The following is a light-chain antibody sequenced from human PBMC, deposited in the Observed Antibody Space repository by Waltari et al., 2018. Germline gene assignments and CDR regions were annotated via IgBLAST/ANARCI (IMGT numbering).Light chain of an antibody. CDR2: DVN. CDR1: SSDVGAYTD. J-gene: IGLJ2*01. V-gene: IGLV2-14*03. CDR3: SSFTSDSTWV. Sequence: QSALTQPASVSGSPGQSITISCAGTSSDVGAYTDVTWYQHHPGKAPKLIIYDVNRRPSGVSNRFSGSKSGNTASLTISELQAEDEADYYCSSFTSDSTWVFGAGTKLTVL.